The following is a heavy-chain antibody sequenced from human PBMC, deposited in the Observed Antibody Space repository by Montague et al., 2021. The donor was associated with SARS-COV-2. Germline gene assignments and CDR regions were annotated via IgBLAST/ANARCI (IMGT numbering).Heavy chain of an antibody. Sequence: SLRLSCAASGFTFSSYSVNWVRQAPGKGLEWISYISSSTNIIYYADSAKGRFTISRDNARNSLYLQTNSLRVDDTAVYYCAKDLVLRAARPDALDVWGQGTVVTVSS. J-gene: IGHJ3*01. D-gene: IGHD6-6*01. CDR3: AKDLVLRAARPDALDV. CDR2: ISSSTNII. CDR1: GFTFSSYS. V-gene: IGHV3-48*04.